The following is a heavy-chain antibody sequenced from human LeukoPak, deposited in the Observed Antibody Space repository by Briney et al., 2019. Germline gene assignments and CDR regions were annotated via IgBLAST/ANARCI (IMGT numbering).Heavy chain of an antibody. CDR2: INHSGST. CDR1: GGSFSGYY. D-gene: IGHD3-22*01. J-gene: IGHJ4*02. Sequence: SETLSLTCTVYGGSFSGYYWSWIRQPPGKGLEWIGEINHSGSTNYNPSLKSRVTISVDTSKNQFSLKLSSVTAADTAVYYCARGRLYYYDSSGYSYWGQGTLVTVSS. V-gene: IGHV4-34*01. CDR3: ARGRLYYYDSSGYSY.